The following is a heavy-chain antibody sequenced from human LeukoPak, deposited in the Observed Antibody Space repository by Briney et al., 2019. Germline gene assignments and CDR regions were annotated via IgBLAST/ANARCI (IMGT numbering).Heavy chain of an antibody. CDR2: ISYDGSNK. V-gene: IGHV3-30-3*02. J-gene: IGHJ4*02. CDR3: AKNVYYYDSKVQLDY. Sequence: GGSLRLSCAASGFTFSSYAMHWVRQAPGKGLEWVAVISYDGSNKYYADSVKGRFTISRDNSKNTLYLQMNSLRAEDTAVYYCAKNVYYYDSKVQLDYWGQGTLVTVSS. CDR1: GFTFSSYA. D-gene: IGHD3-22*01.